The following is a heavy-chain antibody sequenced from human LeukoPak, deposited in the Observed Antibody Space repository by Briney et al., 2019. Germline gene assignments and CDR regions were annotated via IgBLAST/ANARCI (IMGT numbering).Heavy chain of an antibody. V-gene: IGHV3-66*01. Sequence: GGSLRLSCAASGFTISSEYMSWVRQAPGTGLEWVSAIYAGGGTYYADSVKGRFTISRDNSKNTLYLQINSLRAEDTAVYYCAKGMTYGFFDYWGQGTLVIVSS. D-gene: IGHD2-21*02. CDR1: GFTISSEY. J-gene: IGHJ4*02. CDR2: IYAGGGT. CDR3: AKGMTYGFFDY.